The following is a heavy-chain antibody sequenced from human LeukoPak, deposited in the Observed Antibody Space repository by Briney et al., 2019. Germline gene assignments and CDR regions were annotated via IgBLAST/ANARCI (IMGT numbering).Heavy chain of an antibody. D-gene: IGHD3-16*01. Sequence: SLSLSCAASGFTFSSYGMHWVRQVPATGLERVAVIWYDGSDKYYADAVKGRFTISRDNSKNTLYLQMSSLGAEDTAVYYCTRDQHDLDIWGQGTMVTVSS. V-gene: IGHV3-33*08. CDR3: TRDQHDLDI. J-gene: IGHJ3*02. CDR2: IWYDGSDK. CDR1: GFTFSSYG.